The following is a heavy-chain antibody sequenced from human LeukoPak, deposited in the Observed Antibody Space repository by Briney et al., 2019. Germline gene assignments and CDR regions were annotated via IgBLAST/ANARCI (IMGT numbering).Heavy chain of an antibody. D-gene: IGHD3-16*02. CDR2: IIPIFGTA. Sequence: SVKVSCKASGGTFSSYAISWVRQAPGQGLEWMGRIIPIFGTANYAQKFQGRVTITTDESASTAYMELSSLRSEDTAVYYCASTYYDYVWGSYPDDYYYYYMDVWGKGTTVTVSS. V-gene: IGHV1-69*05. CDR3: ASTYYDYVWGSYPDDYYYYYMDV. CDR1: GGTFSSYA. J-gene: IGHJ6*03.